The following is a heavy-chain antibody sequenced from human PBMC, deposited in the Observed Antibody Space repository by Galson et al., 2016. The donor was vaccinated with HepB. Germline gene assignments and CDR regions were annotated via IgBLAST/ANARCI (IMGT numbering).Heavy chain of an antibody. D-gene: IGHD3-3*01. J-gene: IGHJ6*02. V-gene: IGHV3-23*01. CDR2: MSGSGGST. Sequence: SLRLSCAASGFTFSSYSVHRVRQAPGKGLEWVSAMSGSGGSTYYADSAKGRFTISRDNSKNTLDLQMNSLRAEDTAVYYCAKDLGFLECLFFVSYYYYGMDVWGQGTTVTVSS. CDR3: AKDLGFLECLFFVSYYYYGMDV. CDR1: GFTFSSYS.